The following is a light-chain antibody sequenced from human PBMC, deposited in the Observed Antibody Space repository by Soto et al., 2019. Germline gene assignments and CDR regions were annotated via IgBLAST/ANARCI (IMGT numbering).Light chain of an antibody. Sequence: DIQMTQSPSSLSASVGDRVTITCRASQSVGSYLNWYHQKPGKAPILLIYATSSLRSRVPSGFSGSGSGTEFTLTISSLRPEDFATYYWQQTYSIPWTFGQGTKVEIK. V-gene: IGKV1-39*01. CDR3: QQTYSIPWT. CDR2: ATS. J-gene: IGKJ1*01. CDR1: QSVGSY.